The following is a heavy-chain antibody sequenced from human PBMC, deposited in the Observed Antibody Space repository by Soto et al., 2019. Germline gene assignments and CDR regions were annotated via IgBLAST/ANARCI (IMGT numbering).Heavy chain of an antibody. CDR1: GGSISSYY. Sequence: SETLSLTCTVSGGSISSYYWSWIRQPAGKGLEWIGRIYTSGSTNYNPSLKSRVTMSVDTSKNQFCLKLTSVTAADTAVYFCARATRDYGDYGYFDSWGQGTLVTVPQ. V-gene: IGHV4-4*07. D-gene: IGHD4-17*01. J-gene: IGHJ4*02. CDR3: ARATRDYGDYGYFDS. CDR2: IYTSGST.